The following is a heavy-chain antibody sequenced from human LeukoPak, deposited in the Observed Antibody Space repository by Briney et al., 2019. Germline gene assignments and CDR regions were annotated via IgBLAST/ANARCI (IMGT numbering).Heavy chain of an antibody. V-gene: IGHV3-7*01. J-gene: IGHJ4*02. D-gene: IGHD3-10*01. CDR3: ATGTEMDRGVIINGHLDY. CDR1: GFTFSTYW. CDR2: INQYGNEK. Sequence: GGSLRLSCAASGFTFSTYWMKWVRQAPGKGLEWVANINQYGNEKYYVDSVKGRFTISRDNGKNSLYLEMNSLRAEDTAVYYCATGTEMDRGVIINGHLDYWGQGTLVTASS.